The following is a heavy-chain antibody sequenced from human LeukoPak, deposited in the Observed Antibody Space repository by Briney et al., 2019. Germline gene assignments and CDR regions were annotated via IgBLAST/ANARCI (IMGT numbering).Heavy chain of an antibody. D-gene: IGHD3-10*01. CDR2: ISGNSIST. CDR1: GFTFSTYD. V-gene: IGHV3-23*01. CDR3: ARSGYGSGSYNAD. J-gene: IGHJ4*02. Sequence: GGSLRLSCAASGFTFSTYDMSWVHQAPGKGLEWVSVISGNSISTYYADSVKGRFTISRDNSKNTLYLQMNSLRAEDTAMYYCARSGYGSGSYNADWGQGTLVTVSS.